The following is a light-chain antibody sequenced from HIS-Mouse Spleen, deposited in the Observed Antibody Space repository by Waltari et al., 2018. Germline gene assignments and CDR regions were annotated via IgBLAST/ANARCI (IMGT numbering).Light chain of an antibody. Sequence: DIQITQSPSFLSASVGARVTITCRTSQAISSYLTWYQQKPEKAPKLLIYAASTLQSGVPSSCSGSASAKESSLTISSQQPEDFATYYCQQLNSYPPTFGQGTKVEIK. V-gene: IGKV1-9*01. CDR1: QAISSY. CDR3: QQLNSYPPT. J-gene: IGKJ1*01. CDR2: AAS.